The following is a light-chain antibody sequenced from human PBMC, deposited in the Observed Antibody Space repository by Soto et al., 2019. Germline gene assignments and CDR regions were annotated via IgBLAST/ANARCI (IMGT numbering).Light chain of an antibody. CDR1: QEIGTS. J-gene: IGKJ1*01. CDR3: QQYGNSRT. CDR2: GAS. Sequence: MGLTQGPATLSLSPGDRATLSCRACQEIGTSLLWSQQKPGQAPRLLIYGASSRATGIPDRFSGSGSGTAVTLTTSSLAPEDFAVYYCQQYGNSRTFGQGTKVDIK. V-gene: IGKV3-20*01.